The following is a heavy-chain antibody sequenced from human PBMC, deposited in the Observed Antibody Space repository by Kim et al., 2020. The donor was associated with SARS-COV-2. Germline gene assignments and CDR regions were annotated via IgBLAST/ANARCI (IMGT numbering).Heavy chain of an antibody. V-gene: IGHV4-39*01. CDR3: ARHRGTDSGWDRRGFDY. CDR2: IYYSGST. CDR1: GGSISSSSYY. J-gene: IGHJ4*02. Sequence: SETLSLTCTVSGGSISSSSYYWGWIRQPPGKGLEWIGSIYYSGSTYYNPSLKSRVTISVDTSKNQFSLKLSSVTAADTAVYYCARHRGTDSGWDRRGFDYWGQGTLVTVSS. D-gene: IGHD6-19*01.